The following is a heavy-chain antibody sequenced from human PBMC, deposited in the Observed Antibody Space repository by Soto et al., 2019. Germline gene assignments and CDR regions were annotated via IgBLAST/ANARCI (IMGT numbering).Heavy chain of an antibody. D-gene: IGHD6-13*01. J-gene: IGHJ5*02. Sequence: QVQLVQSGAEVKKPGSSVKVSCKASGGTFSSYTISWVRQAPGQGLEWMGRIIPILGIAKYAQKFQGRVTITAATTTSTAYMELSSMISEDTAVYYCARDRRSSNANCFDPWCQEPLVTVSS. V-gene: IGHV1-69*08. CDR3: ARDRRSSNANCFDP. CDR2: IIPILGIA. CDR1: GGTFSSYT.